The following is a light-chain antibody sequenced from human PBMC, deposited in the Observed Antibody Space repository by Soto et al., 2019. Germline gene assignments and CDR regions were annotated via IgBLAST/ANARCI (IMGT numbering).Light chain of an antibody. Sequence: DIQLTQSPSFLSASVGDRVTVTCRASQGISSYLAWYQQEPGKAPRLLIYGASTLHSGVPSRFSGSGSGTEFTLTISSLQPEDFATYYGQQLNSYPRTFGQGTKLEIK. V-gene: IGKV1-9*01. CDR1: QGISSY. J-gene: IGKJ2*01. CDR3: QQLNSYPRT. CDR2: GAS.